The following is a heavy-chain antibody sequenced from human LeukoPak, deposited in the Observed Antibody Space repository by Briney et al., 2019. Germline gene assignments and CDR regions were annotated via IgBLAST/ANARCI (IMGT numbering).Heavy chain of an antibody. V-gene: IGHV3-23*01. J-gene: IGHJ6*03. CDR3: AKGTYYMDV. Sequence: QPGGTLRLSCAASGFTFSSYGTSWVRQAPGKGLEWVSAISGSGGSTYYADSVKGRFTISRDNSKNTLYLQMNSLRAEDTAVYYCAKGTYYMDVWGKGTTVTISS. CDR2: ISGSGGST. CDR1: GFTFSSYG.